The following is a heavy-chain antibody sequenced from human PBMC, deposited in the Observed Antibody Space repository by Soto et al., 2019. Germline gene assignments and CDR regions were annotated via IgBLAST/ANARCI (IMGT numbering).Heavy chain of an antibody. D-gene: IGHD2-21*01. V-gene: IGHV3-21*04. CDR1: GFTFRTYS. CDR2: ISDAGRAI. CDR3: ARSPPHCGGDCFAFDI. J-gene: IGHJ3*02. Sequence: GGSLRLSCAASGFTFRTYSMNWVRQAPGKGLEWVSSISDAGRAIFDADSVKGRFTTSRDNAKNSLYLQMNSLRAEDTAVYYCARSPPHCGGDCFAFDIWGQGTMVTV.